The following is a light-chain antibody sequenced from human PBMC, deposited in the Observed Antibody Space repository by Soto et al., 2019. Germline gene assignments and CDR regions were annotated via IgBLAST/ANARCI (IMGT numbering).Light chain of an antibody. V-gene: IGKV3-15*01. Sequence: EIVMTQSPATLSVSPGERATLSCRASQSVSNNLAWYQQKPGQAPRLLIYETSTRATGIPARFSGSGSGTECTLTISSLQSEDSALYYCQQYKNWPPITVGQGTRLEIK. CDR1: QSVSNN. CDR3: QQYKNWPPIT. J-gene: IGKJ5*01. CDR2: ETS.